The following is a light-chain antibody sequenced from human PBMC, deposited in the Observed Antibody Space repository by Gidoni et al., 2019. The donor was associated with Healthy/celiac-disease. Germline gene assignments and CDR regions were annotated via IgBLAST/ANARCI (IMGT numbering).Light chain of an antibody. CDR1: QSVSSN. CDR3: QQYNNWPPWT. CDR2: GAS. J-gene: IGKJ1*01. Sequence: IVMTQSPATLSVSPGERATLSCRASQSVSSNLAWYQQKPGQAPRLLIYGASTRATGIQARFSGSGSGTKFTLTISSLQSEDFAVYYCQQYNNWPPWTFGQGTKVEIK. V-gene: IGKV3-15*01.